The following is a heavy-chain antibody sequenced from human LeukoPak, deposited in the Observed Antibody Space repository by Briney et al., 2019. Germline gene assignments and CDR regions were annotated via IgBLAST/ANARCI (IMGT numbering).Heavy chain of an antibody. CDR2: ISSSSNYI. CDR1: GFTFSTYS. Sequence: GGSLRLSCAASGFTFSTYSMNWVRQAPGKGLEWVSSISSSSNYIYYADSVKGRFSISRDDAKNSLFLQMNGLRAEDTAVYYCARDMTTATTCYLQHWGQGILVTVSS. D-gene: IGHD4-17*01. V-gene: IGHV3-21*01. CDR3: ARDMTTATTCYLQH. J-gene: IGHJ1*01.